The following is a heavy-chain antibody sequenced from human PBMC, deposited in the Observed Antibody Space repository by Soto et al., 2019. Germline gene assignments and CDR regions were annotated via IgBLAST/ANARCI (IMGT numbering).Heavy chain of an antibody. CDR3: ARSIGSSSVFVGVYYYYYIDV. CDR1: GGTFSSYT. CDR2: IIPILGIA. D-gene: IGHD6-6*01. Sequence: GASVKVSCKASGGTFSSYTISWVRQAPGQGLEWMGRIIPILGIANYAQRFQGRVTITADKSTSTAYMELSSLRSDDTAVYYCARSIGSSSVFVGVYYYYYIDVWGKGTTVTVSS. J-gene: IGHJ6*03. V-gene: IGHV1-69*02.